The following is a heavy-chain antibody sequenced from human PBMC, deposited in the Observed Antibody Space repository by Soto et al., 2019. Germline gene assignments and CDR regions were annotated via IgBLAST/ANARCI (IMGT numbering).Heavy chain of an antibody. CDR1: GGSISTGGYY. Sequence: PSETLSLTCTVSGGSISTGGYYWNWIRQHPGKGLEWIGYFYYSGSTYYNPSLKSRVTISVNTSKNQFSLKLSSVTAADTAVYYCARHTSYSFDSWGQGSLVTVSS. J-gene: IGHJ5*01. V-gene: IGHV4-31*03. CDR2: FYYSGST. D-gene: IGHD2-15*01. CDR3: ARHTSYSFDS.